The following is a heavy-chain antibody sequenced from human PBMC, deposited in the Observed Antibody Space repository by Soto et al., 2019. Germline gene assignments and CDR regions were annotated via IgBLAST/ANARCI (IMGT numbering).Heavy chain of an antibody. CDR1: GYSFTSYW. J-gene: IGHJ6*02. V-gene: IGHV5-10-1*01. Sequence: PGESLKISCKGSGYSFTSYWISWVRQMPGKGLEWMGRIDPSDSYTNYSPSFQGHVTISADKSISTAYLQWSSLKASDTAMYYCARRLIAAAYSYYYGMDAWGQGTTVTVSS. CDR3: ARRLIAAAYSYYYGMDA. D-gene: IGHD6-13*01. CDR2: IDPSDSYT.